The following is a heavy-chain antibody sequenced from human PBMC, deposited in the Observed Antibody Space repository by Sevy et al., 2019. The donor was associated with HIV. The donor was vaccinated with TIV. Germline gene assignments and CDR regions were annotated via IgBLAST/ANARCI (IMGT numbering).Heavy chain of an antibody. CDR3: ARGRHDSSGYYPPRFDY. Sequence: SETLSLTCTVSGGSISSGDYYWSWIRQPPGKGLEWIGYIYYSGSTYYNPSLKSRVTISVDTSKNQFSLKLSSVTAADTAMYYCARGRHDSSGYYPPRFDYWGQGTLVIVSS. J-gene: IGHJ4*02. CDR2: IYYSGST. D-gene: IGHD3-22*01. CDR1: GGSISSGDYY. V-gene: IGHV4-30-4*01.